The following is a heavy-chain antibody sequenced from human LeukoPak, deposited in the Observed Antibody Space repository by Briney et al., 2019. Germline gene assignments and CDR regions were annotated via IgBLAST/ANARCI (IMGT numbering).Heavy chain of an antibody. Sequence: PGGSLRLSCAASGFTFSSYGMHWVRRAPGKGLEWVAGISYDGSNKHYADSVKGRFTISRDNSKNTLYLQMNSLRAEDTAIYYCAKDRVRGVIYYYGMDVWGQGTTVTVSS. D-gene: IGHD3-10*01. CDR2: ISYDGSNK. CDR1: GFTFSSYG. CDR3: AKDRVRGVIYYYGMDV. V-gene: IGHV3-30*18. J-gene: IGHJ6*02.